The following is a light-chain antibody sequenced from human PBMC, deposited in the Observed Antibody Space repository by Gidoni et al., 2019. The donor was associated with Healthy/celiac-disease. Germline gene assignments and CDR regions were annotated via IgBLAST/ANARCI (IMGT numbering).Light chain of an antibody. V-gene: IGKV1-33*01. CDR2: DAS. CDR3: GQHDKRCT. Sequence: VVLAQSPASLAASVGDRVTITCQASQDISNYLNWYQQKPGKAPKLLIYDASNLETWFPSSCSESGSERDWTFTVCSVQHDENGAKYNGQHDKRCTFGEGTKVEIK. CDR1: QDISNY. J-gene: IGKJ4*02.